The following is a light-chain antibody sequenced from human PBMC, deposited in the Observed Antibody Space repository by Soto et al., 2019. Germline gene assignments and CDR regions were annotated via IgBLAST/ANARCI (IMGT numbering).Light chain of an antibody. CDR3: TSWTTSTTMI. CDR1: SSDIGAYNF. CDR2: DVN. J-gene: IGLJ2*01. Sequence: QSALTQPASVSGSPGQSITISCTGTSSDIGAYNFVSWYQQHPGKAPKLMLYDVNIRPSGVSNRFSGSKSGNTASLTISGLQAVDEADYYCTSWTTSTTMIFGGGTNVTVL. V-gene: IGLV2-14*03.